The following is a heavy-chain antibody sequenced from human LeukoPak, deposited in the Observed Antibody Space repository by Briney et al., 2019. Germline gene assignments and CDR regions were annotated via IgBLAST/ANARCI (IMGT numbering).Heavy chain of an antibody. V-gene: IGHV4-34*01. Sequence: PSETLSLTCAVYGGSFSGYYWSWIRQPPGKGLEWLGEINHSGSTNYNPSLKSRVTISVDTSKNQFSLKLSSVTAADTAVYYCASGDVAVPADTDITSGMDVWGQGTPVTVSS. CDR1: GGSFSGYY. CDR2: INHSGST. D-gene: IGHD2-2*01. CDR3: ASGDVAVPADTDITSGMDV. J-gene: IGHJ6*02.